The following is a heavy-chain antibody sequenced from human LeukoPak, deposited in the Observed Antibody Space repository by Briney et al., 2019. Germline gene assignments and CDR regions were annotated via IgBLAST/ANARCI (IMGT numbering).Heavy chain of an antibody. Sequence: GGSLRLSCAASGFTVSSDYMSWVRQAPGKGLERDSAIYSGGSTYYADSVKGRFTISRDNSINTLYLQMGSLRAEDTAIYYCARDVGAWGTVTTNYWGQGALVTVSS. D-gene: IGHD4-17*01. V-gene: IGHV3-66*02. J-gene: IGHJ4*02. CDR3: ARDVGAWGTVTTNY. CDR1: GFTVSSDY. CDR2: IYSGGST.